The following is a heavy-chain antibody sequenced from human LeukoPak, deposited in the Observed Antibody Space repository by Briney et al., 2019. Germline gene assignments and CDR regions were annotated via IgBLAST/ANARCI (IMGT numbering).Heavy chain of an antibody. CDR1: GFTFGDYA. Sequence: GGSLRLSCSTSGFTFGDYAMSWVRQAPGKGLEWVGFIQAKAYGGATKYAASVNGRFSISRDDSQSIANLQMNDLKTEDTAVYYCTRSSYCYLDYWGQGTLVTVSS. D-gene: IGHD2-21*02. J-gene: IGHJ4*02. CDR2: IQAKAYGGAT. V-gene: IGHV3-49*04. CDR3: TRSSYCYLDY.